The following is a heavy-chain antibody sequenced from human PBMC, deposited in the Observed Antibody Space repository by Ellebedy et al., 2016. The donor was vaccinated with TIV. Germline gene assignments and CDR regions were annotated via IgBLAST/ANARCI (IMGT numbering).Heavy chain of an antibody. CDR2: ISGSGGST. CDR1: GFTFSSYA. Sequence: GESLKISXAASGFTFSSYAMSWVRQAPGKGLEWVSAISGSGGSTYYADSVKGRFTISRDNSKNTLYLQMNSLRAEDTAIYYCARQNLPDYGSGSFYPSDYWGQGTLVIVSS. CDR3: ARQNLPDYGSGSFYPSDY. J-gene: IGHJ4*02. D-gene: IGHD3-10*01. V-gene: IGHV3-23*01.